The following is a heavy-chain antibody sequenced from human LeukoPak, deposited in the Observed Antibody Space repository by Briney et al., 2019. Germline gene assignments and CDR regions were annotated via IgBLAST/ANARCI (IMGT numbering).Heavy chain of an antibody. CDR3: ARMRASKDRDILTGHPVVGWFDP. CDR2: IYYSGST. CDR1: GGSISSYY. V-gene: IGHV4-59*08. Sequence: PSETLSLTCTVYGGSISSYYWSWIRQPPGKGLEWIGYIYYSGSTNYNPSLKSRVTISVDTSKNQFSLKLSSVTAADTAVYYCARMRASKDRDILTGHPVVGWFDPWGQGTLVTVSS. D-gene: IGHD3-9*01. J-gene: IGHJ5*02.